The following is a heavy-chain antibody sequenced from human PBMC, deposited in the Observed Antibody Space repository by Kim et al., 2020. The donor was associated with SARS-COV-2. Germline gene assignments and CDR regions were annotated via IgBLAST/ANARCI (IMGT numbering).Heavy chain of an antibody. CDR2: IIPIFGTA. V-gene: IGHV1-69*13. J-gene: IGHJ5*02. Sequence: LVKVSCKASGGTFSSYAISWVRQAPGQGLEWMGGIIPIFGTANYAQKFQGRVTITADESTSTAYMELSSLRSEDTAVYYCARLLGSSGYTNWFDPWGQGTLVTVSS. CDR1: GGTFSSYA. D-gene: IGHD3-22*01. CDR3: ARLLGSSGYTNWFDP.